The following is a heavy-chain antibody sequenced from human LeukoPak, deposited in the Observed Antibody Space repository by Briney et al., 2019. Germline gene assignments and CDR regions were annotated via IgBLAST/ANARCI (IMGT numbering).Heavy chain of an antibody. J-gene: IGHJ4*02. CDR2: INHSGSP. CDR1: GGSFSNYY. V-gene: IGHV4-34*01. D-gene: IGHD3-3*01. Sequence: SETLSLTCAVYGGSFSNYYWTWIRQPPGKGLEWIGEINHSGSPNNNPSLKSRVSISFDTSKNQFSLKLTSVTAADTAVYYCGSRRTAMFGVIKGPIDYWGQGTLVTVSS. CDR3: GSRRTAMFGVIKGPIDY.